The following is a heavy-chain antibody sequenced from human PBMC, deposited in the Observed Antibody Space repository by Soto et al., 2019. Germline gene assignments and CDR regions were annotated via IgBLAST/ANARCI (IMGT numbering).Heavy chain of an antibody. CDR2: ISTYNGDT. CDR1: GYTFSSYG. J-gene: IGHJ5*02. D-gene: IGHD2-21*02. V-gene: IGHV1-18*01. CDR3: ARDHRGGNSGGRFDP. Sequence: QVQLLQSGSEVKKPGASVKVSCKASGYTFSSYGLTWVRQAPGQGLEWMGWISTYNGDTKYAQKHQGRVTMTTDTSTSTAYLEMRSRRPDDTAVYYCARDHRGGNSGGRFDPWGQGTLVTVSS.